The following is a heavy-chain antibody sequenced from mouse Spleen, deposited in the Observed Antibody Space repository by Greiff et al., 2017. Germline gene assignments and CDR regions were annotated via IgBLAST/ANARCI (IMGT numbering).Heavy chain of an antibody. CDR3: ARHMDGYYRAMDY. CDR2: ISSGGSYT. Sequence: EVKLMESGGGLVKPGGSLKLSCAASGFTFSSYAMSWVRQTPEKRLEWVATISSGGSYTYYPDSVKGRFTISRDNAKNTLYLQMSSLRSEDTAMYYCARHMDGYYRAMDYWGQGTSVTVSS. D-gene: IGHD2-3*01. V-gene: IGHV5-9-3*01. J-gene: IGHJ4*01. CDR1: GFTFSSYA.